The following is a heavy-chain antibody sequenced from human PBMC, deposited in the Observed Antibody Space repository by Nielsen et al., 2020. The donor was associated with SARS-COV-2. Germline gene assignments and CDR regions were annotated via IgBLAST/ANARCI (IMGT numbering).Heavy chain of an antibody. CDR3: ARGGGYKLY. V-gene: IGHV4-39*01. J-gene: IGHJ4*02. D-gene: IGHD5-24*01. CDR1: GGSISSSSYY. CDR2: IYYSGST. Sequence: ESLKISCTVSGGSISSSSYYWGWIRQPPGKGLEWIGSIYYSGSTYYNPSLKSRVTISVDTSKNQFSLKLSSVTAADTAVYYCARGGGYKLYWGQGTLVTVSS.